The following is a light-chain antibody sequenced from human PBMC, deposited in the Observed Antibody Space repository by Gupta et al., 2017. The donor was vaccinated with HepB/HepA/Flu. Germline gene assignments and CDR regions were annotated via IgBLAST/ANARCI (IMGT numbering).Light chain of an antibody. Sequence: EIVMTQSPATLSVSPGEGVTLSCRASQSINRKLAWYLQKPGQAPRLLIYDASTRATGIPDRISGSGSATEFTLTISSRQSEDFGTYYCQQYNNWPPVTFGQGTRLEIK. CDR2: DAS. CDR1: QSINRK. J-gene: IGKJ5*01. CDR3: QQYNNWPPVT. V-gene: IGKV3-15*01.